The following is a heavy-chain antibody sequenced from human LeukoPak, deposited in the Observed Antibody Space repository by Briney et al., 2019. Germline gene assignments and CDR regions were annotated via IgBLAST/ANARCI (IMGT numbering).Heavy chain of an antibody. J-gene: IGHJ6*02. CDR2: ISSSSSYI. V-gene: IGHV3-21*01. CDR1: GFTFSSYS. CDR3: ARGTCSSTSCYLRGRYYYGMDV. D-gene: IGHD2-2*01. Sequence: GGSLRLSCAASGFTFSSYSMNWVRQAPGKGLEWVSSISSSSSYIYYADSVKGRFTISRDNAKNSLYLQMNSLRAEDTAVYYCARGTCSSTSCYLRGRYYYGMDVWGQGTTVTVSS.